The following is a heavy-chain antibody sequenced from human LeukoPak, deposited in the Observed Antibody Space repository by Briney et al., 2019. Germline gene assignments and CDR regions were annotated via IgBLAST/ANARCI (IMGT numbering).Heavy chain of an antibody. J-gene: IGHJ5*02. V-gene: IGHV1-2*04. D-gene: IGHD3-10*01. Sequence: ASVKVSCKASGYTFTGYYMHWVRQAPGQGLEWMGWINPNSGGTNYAQKFQGWVTMTRDTSTSTAYMELSRLRSDDTAVYYCARGYGSGSYYNRNWFDPWGQGTLVTVSS. CDR1: GYTFTGYY. CDR2: INPNSGGT. CDR3: ARGYGSGSYYNRNWFDP.